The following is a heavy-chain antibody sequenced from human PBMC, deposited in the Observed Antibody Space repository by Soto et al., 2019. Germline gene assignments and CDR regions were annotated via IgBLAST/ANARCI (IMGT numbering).Heavy chain of an antibody. CDR2: IIPILGIA. D-gene: IGHD6-25*01. J-gene: IGHJ6*03. V-gene: IGHV1-69*02. CDR3: ARAKKSGYYYYYMDV. CDR1: GGTFSSYT. Sequence: SVKVSCKASGGTFSSYTISWVRQAPGQGLEWMGRIIPILGIANYAQKFQGRVTITADKSTSTAYMEMSSLRSEDTAVYYCARAKKSGYYYYYMDVWGKGTTVTRLL.